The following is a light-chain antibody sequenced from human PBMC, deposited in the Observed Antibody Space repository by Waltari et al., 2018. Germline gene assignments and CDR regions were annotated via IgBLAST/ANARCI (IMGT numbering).Light chain of an antibody. Sequence: DIQMTQSPSSLSASIGDRVTITCRASENIGSYLNWYQQRTGEAPKLLIYATSTLQTEVPSRFSGSGSRTDFTLTISSLQPEYFATYYCQQYYDYPINFGQGTRL. V-gene: IGKV1-39*01. CDR1: ENIGSY. J-gene: IGKJ5*01. CDR3: QQYYDYPIN. CDR2: ATS.